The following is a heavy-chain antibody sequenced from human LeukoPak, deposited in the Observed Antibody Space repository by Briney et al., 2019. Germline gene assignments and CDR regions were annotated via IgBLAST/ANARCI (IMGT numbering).Heavy chain of an antibody. CDR1: GYTFTGYY. J-gene: IGHJ3*02. CDR3: AIEVVVIATDAFDI. CDR2: INPNSVGT. V-gene: IGHV1-2*02. D-gene: IGHD2-21*01. Sequence: ASVKVSCKASGYTFTGYYMHWVRQAPGQRLEWMGWINPNSVGTNYAQKFQGRVTMTRDTSISTAYMELSRLRSDDTAVYYCAIEVVVIATDAFDIWGQGTMVTVSS.